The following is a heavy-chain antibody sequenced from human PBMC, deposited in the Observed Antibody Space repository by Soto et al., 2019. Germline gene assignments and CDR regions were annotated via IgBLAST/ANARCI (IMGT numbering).Heavy chain of an antibody. CDR3: TRDEGCSGGGCSRLAYYKGV. CDR1: GFTFGDYA. Sequence: EVQLVESGGGLVQPGRSLRLSCTASGFTFGDYAMSWFRQAPGKGLEWVGFIRSKANGGTTEYAASVKGRFTISRDDVNSFAYLQMNSLKTEVTDVYYCTRDEGCSGGGCSRLAYYKGVWGKGPTVTVSS. V-gene: IGHV3-49*03. CDR2: IRSKANGGTT. J-gene: IGHJ6*03. D-gene: IGHD2-15*01.